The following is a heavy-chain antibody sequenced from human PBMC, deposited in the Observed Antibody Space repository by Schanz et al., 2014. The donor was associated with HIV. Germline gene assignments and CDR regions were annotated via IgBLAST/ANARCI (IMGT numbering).Heavy chain of an antibody. Sequence: GQLVESGGGVVQPGKSLRLSCAASGFTFSSYAMHWVRQAPGKGLEWVAVIWHDGSSKYYGDSVKGRFTISRDNSKNTLYLQMNSLRAEDTAVYYCALSRPSGYGGSWYFDLWGRGTLVAVSS. CDR3: ALSRPSGYGGSWYFDL. V-gene: IGHV3-33*08. D-gene: IGHD2-15*01. CDR1: GFTFSSYA. CDR2: IWHDGSSK. J-gene: IGHJ2*01.